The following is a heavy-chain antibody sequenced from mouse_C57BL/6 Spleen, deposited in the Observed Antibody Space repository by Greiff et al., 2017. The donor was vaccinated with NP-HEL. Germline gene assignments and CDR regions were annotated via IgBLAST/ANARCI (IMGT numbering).Heavy chain of an antibody. Sequence: VMLVESGPGLVQPSQSLSITCTVSGFSLSSYGVHWVRQSPGKGLEWLAVIWSGGSTDYNAAFLSRLNISKDNSKSQVFFEMTSLHADDTAIYYCASLVDMDYWGQGTSVTVSS. CDR2: IWSGGST. V-gene: IGHV2-2*01. CDR3: ASLVDMDY. CDR1: GFSLSSYG. J-gene: IGHJ4*01.